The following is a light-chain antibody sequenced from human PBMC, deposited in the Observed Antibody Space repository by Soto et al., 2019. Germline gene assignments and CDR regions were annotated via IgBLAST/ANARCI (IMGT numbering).Light chain of an antibody. Sequence: ALTQPPSASGTPGQRVTISCSGSSSNIGSNTVNWYQQLPGTAPKLLIYSNNQRPSGVPDRFSGSKSGTSASLAIRGLQSEDEADYYCAAWDDSLNGYVFGTGTKVTVL. J-gene: IGLJ1*01. CDR2: SNN. CDR3: AAWDDSLNGYV. V-gene: IGLV1-44*01. CDR1: SSNIGSNT.